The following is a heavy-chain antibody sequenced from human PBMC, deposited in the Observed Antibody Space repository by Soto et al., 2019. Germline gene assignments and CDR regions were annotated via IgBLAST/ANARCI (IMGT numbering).Heavy chain of an antibody. Sequence: QVQLVQSGTEVKKPGASVKVSCKASGYTFTSYGISWVRQAPGQGLEWMGWISAYNGNTTYAQKFQGRVTMTTDTSTSTAYMELRSLRSDDTAVYYCARDRRSSVSYSFDYWGQGTLVTVSS. CDR2: ISAYNGNT. J-gene: IGHJ4*02. D-gene: IGHD3-10*01. CDR3: ARDRRSSVSYSFDY. V-gene: IGHV1-18*01. CDR1: GYTFTSYG.